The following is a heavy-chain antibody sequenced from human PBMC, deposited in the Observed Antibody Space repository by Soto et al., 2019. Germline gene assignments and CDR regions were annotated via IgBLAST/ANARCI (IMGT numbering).Heavy chain of an antibody. J-gene: IGHJ4*02. Sequence: GSTLVNRTQTLTLTCTFSGFSLSTSGMFVSWIRQPPGNPLECLALIDCDDDKCCNTSLKNRLTISKDPSNHQMVLTMTNMNPVDTAPYYWAGSSPGTTSPFDYWGQGTLVPVSS. D-gene: IGHD1-1*01. CDR1: GFSLSTSGMF. CDR3: AGSSPGTTSPFDY. CDR2: IDCDDDK. V-gene: IGHV2-70*12.